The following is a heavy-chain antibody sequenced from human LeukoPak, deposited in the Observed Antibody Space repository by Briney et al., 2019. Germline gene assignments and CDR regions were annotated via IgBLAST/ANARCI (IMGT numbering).Heavy chain of an antibody. D-gene: IGHD2-15*01. CDR1: GGTFSSYA. Sequence: ASVKVSCKASGGTFSSYAISWVRQAPGQGLEWMGWINPNSGGTNYAQKFQGRVTMTRDTSISTAYMELSRLRSDDTAVYYCARVSCSGGSCYSPFDYWGQGTLVTVSS. CDR2: INPNSGGT. J-gene: IGHJ4*02. CDR3: ARVSCSGGSCYSPFDY. V-gene: IGHV1-2*02.